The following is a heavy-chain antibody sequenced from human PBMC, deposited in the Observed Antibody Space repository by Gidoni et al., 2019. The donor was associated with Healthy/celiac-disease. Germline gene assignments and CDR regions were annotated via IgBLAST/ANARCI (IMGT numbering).Heavy chain of an antibody. J-gene: IGHJ6*02. CDR3: ARHVRPGIAVAGTRLGAYYYYGMDV. Sequence: EVQLVQSGAEVKKPGESLKISCKGSGYSFTSYWIGWVRQMPGKGLEWMGIIYPLDSDTRYSPSFQGQVTISADKSINTAYLQWSSLKASDTAMFYCARHVRPGIAVAGTRLGAYYYYGMDVWGQGTTVTVSS. CDR2: IYPLDSDT. V-gene: IGHV5-51*01. CDR1: GYSFTSYW. D-gene: IGHD6-19*01.